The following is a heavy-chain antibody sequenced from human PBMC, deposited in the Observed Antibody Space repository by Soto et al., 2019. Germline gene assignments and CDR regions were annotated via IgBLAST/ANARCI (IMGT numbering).Heavy chain of an antibody. CDR3: ARVSYYDFWSGPAGLDY. Sequence: GASVKVSCKASGYTFTSYGISWVRQAPGQGLEWMGWIGAYNGNTNYAQKLRGRVTMTTDTSTSTAYMELRSLRSDDTAVYYCARVSYYDFWSGPAGLDYWGQGTLVTVSS. V-gene: IGHV1-18*01. D-gene: IGHD3-3*01. CDR1: GYTFTSYG. CDR2: IGAYNGNT. J-gene: IGHJ4*02.